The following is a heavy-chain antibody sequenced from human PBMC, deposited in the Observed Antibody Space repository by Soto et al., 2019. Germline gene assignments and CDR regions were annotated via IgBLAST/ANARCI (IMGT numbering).Heavy chain of an antibody. J-gene: IGHJ4*02. V-gene: IGHV3-66*01. CDR1: GFTVTGNY. CDR3: ARAILLWSGELDYFDY. CDR2: IYSGDST. D-gene: IGHD3-10*01. Sequence: GGVLRVSCAASGFTVTGNYMTWVRQAAGKGLEWVSVIYSGDSTYYADSVKGRFTISRDISKNTLYLQMNSLRVEDTAVYYCARAILLWSGELDYFDYWGQGTQVTVSS.